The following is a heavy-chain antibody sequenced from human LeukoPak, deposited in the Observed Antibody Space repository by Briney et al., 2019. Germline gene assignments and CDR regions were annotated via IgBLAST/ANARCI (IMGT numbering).Heavy chain of an antibody. Sequence: SQTLSLTCAISGDSVSSNSAAWNWIRQPPSRGLEWLGRTYYRSKWYNDYAVSVKSRITINPDTSKNQFSLQLNSVTPEDTAVYYCARESRGYGGNAWAYWGQGILVTVSS. V-gene: IGHV6-1*01. CDR3: ARESRGYGGNAWAY. CDR2: TYYRSKWYN. J-gene: IGHJ4*02. D-gene: IGHD4-23*01. CDR1: GDSVSSNSAA.